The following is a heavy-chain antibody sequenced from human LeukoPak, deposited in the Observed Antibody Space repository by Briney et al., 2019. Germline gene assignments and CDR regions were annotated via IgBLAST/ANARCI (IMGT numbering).Heavy chain of an antibody. J-gene: IGHJ3*01. CDR3: ARSRCISCAFDL. V-gene: IGHV4-59*08. Sequence: SQTLSLTCTASGGSIRSYYWSWIRQPPGKGLEWMGYFYYSGTTNYNPSLKSRVTISVDTSKNQFSLELSSVTAADTAVYYCARSRCISCAFDLWGQGTMVTVSS. CDR1: GGSIRSYY. D-gene: IGHD6-13*01. CDR2: FYYSGTT.